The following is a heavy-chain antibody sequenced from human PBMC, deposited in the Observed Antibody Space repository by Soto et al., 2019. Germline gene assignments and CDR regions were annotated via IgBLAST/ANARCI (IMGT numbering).Heavy chain of an antibody. CDR3: ACRYPGTTPMDAFDI. CDR2: ISAYNGNT. J-gene: IGHJ3*02. D-gene: IGHD1-1*01. V-gene: IGHV1-18*01. Sequence: QVQLVQSGAEVKKPGASVKVSCKASGYTFTSYGISWVRQAPGQGREWMGWISAYNGNTNYAQKLQGRVTMTTDTSTRIVYTELRSLRSDDTVVYFFACRYPGTTPMDAFDIWGQGRMVPVSS. CDR1: GYTFTSYG.